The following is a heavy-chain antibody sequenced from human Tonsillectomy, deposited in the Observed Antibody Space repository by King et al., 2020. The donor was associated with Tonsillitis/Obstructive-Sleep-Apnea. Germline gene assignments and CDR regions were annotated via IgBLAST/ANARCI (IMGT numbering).Heavy chain of an antibody. CDR1: GYNFANDW. Sequence: VQLVQSGAEVKKPEESLRISCKGSGYNFANDWINWVRQVPGKGLEWMGRIDPSDSYTNYSPSFQGHVTISVDQSISTAYLQWSSLKASDTAMYYCARLGASELALYYYGMAVWGQGPTVTVSS. D-gene: IGHD3-10*01. CDR3: ARLGASELALYYYGMAV. CDR2: IDPSDSYT. J-gene: IGHJ6*02. V-gene: IGHV5-10-1*01.